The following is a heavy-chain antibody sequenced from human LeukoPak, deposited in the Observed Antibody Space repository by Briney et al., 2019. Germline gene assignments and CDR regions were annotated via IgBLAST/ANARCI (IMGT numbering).Heavy chain of an antibody. CDR3: AKIGLWFGELSSDY. CDR1: GFTFNNYA. CDR2: ISYDGSNK. D-gene: IGHD3-10*01. J-gene: IGHJ4*02. Sequence: PGGALRLSCAASGFTFNNYAMSWVRQAPGKGLGWVAVISYDGSNKYYADSVKGRFTISSDHSKHPLYLQMNSLRAEDTALYYCAKIGLWFGELSSDYWGQGTLVTVSS. V-gene: IGHV3-30*18.